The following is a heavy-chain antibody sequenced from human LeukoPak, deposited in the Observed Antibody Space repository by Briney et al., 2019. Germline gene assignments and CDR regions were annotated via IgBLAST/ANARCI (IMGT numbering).Heavy chain of an antibody. CDR3: AKELSTAVVEAVGFDY. D-gene: IGHD6-19*01. J-gene: IGHJ4*02. Sequence: GGSLRLSCVASGFTFSSNAMSWVRQAPGKGLEWVSAISGSGAKTYYADSVKGRFTISRDNSKNTLYLQLSSLRAEDTGIYYCAKELSTAVVEAVGFDYWGQGTLVTASS. CDR1: GFTFSSNA. V-gene: IGHV3-23*01. CDR2: ISGSGAKT.